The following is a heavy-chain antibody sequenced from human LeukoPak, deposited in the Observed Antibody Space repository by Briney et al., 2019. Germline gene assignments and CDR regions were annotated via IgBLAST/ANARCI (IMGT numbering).Heavy chain of an antibody. CDR2: IKSKTDGGTT. D-gene: IGHD3-22*01. V-gene: IGHV3-15*01. Sequence: KPGGSLRLSCAASGFTFSNAWMSWVRQAPGKGLEWVGRIKSKTDGGTTDYAAPVKGRFTISRDDSKTTLYLQMNSLKTEDTAVYCCTTRIGSGYYGRYNWFDPWGQGTLVTVSS. J-gene: IGHJ5*02. CDR3: TTRIGSGYYGRYNWFDP. CDR1: GFTFSNAW.